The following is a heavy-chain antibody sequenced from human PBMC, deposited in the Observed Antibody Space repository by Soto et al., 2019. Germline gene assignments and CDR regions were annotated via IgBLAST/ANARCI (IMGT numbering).Heavy chain of an antibody. D-gene: IGHD1-26*01. CDR2: ISSTGNTI. V-gene: IGHV3-48*02. J-gene: IGHJ4*02. Sequence: EVQLVESGGGLVQPGGSLRLSCAASGFTFSSYSMNWVRQAPGKGLEWVSHISSTGNTIYYADSLKGRFTISRVNAKNSLYLQMNSLKDEDTAVYYCARDRGVSSLEKPNYWGQGTLVTVSS. CDR3: ARDRGVSSLEKPNY. CDR1: GFTFSSYS.